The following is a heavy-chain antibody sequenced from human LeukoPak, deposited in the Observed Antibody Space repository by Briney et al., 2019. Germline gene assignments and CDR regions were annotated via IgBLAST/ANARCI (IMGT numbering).Heavy chain of an antibody. Sequence: PGGSLRLSCAASGFTFSSYAMSWVRQAPGKGLEWVSAISGSGGSTYYADSVKGRFTISRDNSKNTLYLQMNSLRAEDTAVYYCAKPLYYYDSSGYWGGFDYWGQGTLVTVSS. V-gene: IGHV3-23*01. D-gene: IGHD3-22*01. CDR2: ISGSGGST. CDR1: GFTFSSYA. J-gene: IGHJ4*02. CDR3: AKPLYYYDSSGYWGGFDY.